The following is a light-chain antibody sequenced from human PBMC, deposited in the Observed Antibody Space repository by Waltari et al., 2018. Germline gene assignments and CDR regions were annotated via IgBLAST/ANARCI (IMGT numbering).Light chain of an antibody. CDR2: GAS. J-gene: IGKJ1*01. CDR3: QQYHDWPPT. CDR1: QTVRSS. V-gene: IGKV3-15*01. Sequence: EIIMTQSPATLSLSLGERATLSCRASQTVRSSVAWYPQKVGQAPRLLISGASTRATGVPARFSGSGSGTEFTLTISSLQSEDFAVYYCQQYHDWPPTFGQGTKVQIK.